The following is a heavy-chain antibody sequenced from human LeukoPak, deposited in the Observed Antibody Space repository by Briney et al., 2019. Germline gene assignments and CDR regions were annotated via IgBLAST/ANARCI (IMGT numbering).Heavy chain of an antibody. D-gene: IGHD2-15*01. Sequence: ASVKVSCKASGYTFTGYYMHWVRQAPGQGLEWMGWINPNSGGTNYAQRFQGRVTMTRDTSINTAYMELSNLISDDTAVYYCARGVAATGGRWFDPWGQGTLVTVSS. V-gene: IGHV1-2*02. J-gene: IGHJ5*02. CDR2: INPNSGGT. CDR1: GYTFTGYY. CDR3: ARGVAATGGRWFDP.